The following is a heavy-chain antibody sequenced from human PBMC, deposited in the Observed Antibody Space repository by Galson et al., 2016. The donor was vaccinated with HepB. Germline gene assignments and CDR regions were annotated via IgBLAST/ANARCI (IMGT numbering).Heavy chain of an antibody. V-gene: IGHV4-59*11. CDR3: ASHDYWNDNHDSFDI. CDR1: GGSISGHY. Sequence: SETLSLTCTVSGGSISGHYWSWIRQPPGKGLEWIGLISLRGSGSTSYNPSLKSRVTISGDTSKNQISLRLRPVIAADTAVYYCASHDYWNDNHDSFDIWGQGTRVTVSS. D-gene: IGHD3/OR15-3a*01. CDR2: SLRGSGST. J-gene: IGHJ3*02.